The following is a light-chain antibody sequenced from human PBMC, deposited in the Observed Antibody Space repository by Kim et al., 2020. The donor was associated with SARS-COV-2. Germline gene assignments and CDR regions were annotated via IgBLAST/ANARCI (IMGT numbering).Light chain of an antibody. CDR2: DVS. V-gene: IGLV2-14*03. CDR3: SSYTSSSTPDV. CDR1: SSDVGGYNY. Sequence: QSFTISCTGTSSDVGGYNYVSWYQQHPGKAPNLMIYDVSNRPSGVSTRFSGSKSGNTASLPISGLQAEDEADYYCSSYTSSSTPDVFGTGTKVTVL. J-gene: IGLJ1*01.